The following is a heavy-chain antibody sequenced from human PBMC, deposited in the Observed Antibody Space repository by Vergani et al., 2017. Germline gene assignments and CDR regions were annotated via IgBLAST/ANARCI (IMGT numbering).Heavy chain of an antibody. D-gene: IGHD2-15*01. CDR3: AKEDQTGGLGYCSGGSCSNFDY. CDR2: ISYDGSNK. CDR1: GFTFSSYG. V-gene: IGHV3-30*18. Sequence: VQLVESGGGVVQPGRSLRLSCAASGFTFSSYGMHWVRQAPGKGLEWVAVISYDGSNKYYADSVKGRFTISRDNSKNTLYLQMNSLRAEDTAVYYCAKEDQTGGLGYCSGGSCSNFDYWGQGTLVTVSS. J-gene: IGHJ4*02.